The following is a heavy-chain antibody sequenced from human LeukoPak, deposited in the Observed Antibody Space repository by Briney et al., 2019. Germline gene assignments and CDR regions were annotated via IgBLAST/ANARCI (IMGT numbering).Heavy chain of an antibody. CDR3: ARVFRNPFGTQYYFDY. CDR1: GYIFRNNG. V-gene: IGHV1-18*01. J-gene: IGHJ4*02. D-gene: IGHD3-3*01. Sequence: GASVKVSCKASGYIFRNNGISWVRQRPGQGLEWMGWISAYNGNTQYSQKFQGRLTLTTDTSTSTAYMELRSLRSDDTAVYYCARVFRNPFGTQYYFDYWGQGTLVTVSS. CDR2: ISAYNGNT.